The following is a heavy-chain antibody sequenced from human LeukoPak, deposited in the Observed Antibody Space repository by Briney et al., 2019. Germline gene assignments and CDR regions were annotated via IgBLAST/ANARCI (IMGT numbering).Heavy chain of an antibody. CDR2: ISSSSSTI. J-gene: IGHJ4*02. V-gene: IGHV3-48*01. D-gene: IGHD3-9*01. CDR1: GFTFDDYG. CDR3: ARDGPYFDWEEGY. Sequence: GGSLRLSCAASGFTFDDYGMSWVRQVPGKGLEWVSYISSSSSTIYYADSVKGRFTISRDNAKNSLYLQMNSLRAEDTAVYYCARDGPYFDWEEGYWGQGTLVTVSS.